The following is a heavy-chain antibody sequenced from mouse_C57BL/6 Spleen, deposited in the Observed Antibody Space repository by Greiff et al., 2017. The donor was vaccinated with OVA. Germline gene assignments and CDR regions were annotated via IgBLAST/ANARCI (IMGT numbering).Heavy chain of an antibody. D-gene: IGHD1-1*01. CDR1: GYTFTSYW. Sequence: VQRVESGAELVRPGSSVKLSCKASGYTFTSYWMHWVKQRPIQGLEWIGNIDPSDSETHYNQKFKDKATLTVDKSSSTAYMQLRSLTSEDSAVYYCARGGITTVVDDAMDYWGQGTSVTVSS. CDR3: ARGGITTVVDDAMDY. J-gene: IGHJ4*01. CDR2: IDPSDSET. V-gene: IGHV1-52*01.